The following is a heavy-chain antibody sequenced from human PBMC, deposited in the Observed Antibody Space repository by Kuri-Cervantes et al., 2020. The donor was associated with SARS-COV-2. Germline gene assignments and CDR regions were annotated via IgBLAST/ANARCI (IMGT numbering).Heavy chain of an antibody. J-gene: IGHJ3*01. Sequence: GESLKISCAASRFIFGDYAMSWVRQAPGKGLEWVSAVIGSGDNPHYADSVKGRFAISRDNSKNSLYLQMNSLRTEDTALYYCAKEEEGWGQGTMVTVSS. CDR3: AKEEEG. V-gene: IGHV3-43*02. CDR1: RFIFGDYA. CDR2: VIGSGDNP.